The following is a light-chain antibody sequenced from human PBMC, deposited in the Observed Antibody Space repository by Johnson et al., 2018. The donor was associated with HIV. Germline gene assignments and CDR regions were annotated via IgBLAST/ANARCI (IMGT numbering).Light chain of an antibody. CDR1: SSDIGNNY. Sequence: QSVLTQPPSVSAAPGQKVTISCSGSSSDIGNNYVSWYQQLPGTAPKLLIYDNNKRPSGIPDRSSGSTSGTSATLGITGLQTGDEADYYCETCDSSLSSVFGTGTKVTVL. CDR3: ETCDSSLSSV. J-gene: IGLJ1*01. V-gene: IGLV1-51*01. CDR2: DNN.